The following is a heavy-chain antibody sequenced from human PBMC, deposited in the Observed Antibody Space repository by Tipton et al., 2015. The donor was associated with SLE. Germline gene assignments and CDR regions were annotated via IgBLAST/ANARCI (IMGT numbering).Heavy chain of an antibody. CDR3: AREDYDVRVLDY. CDR2: ISPYNGYT. D-gene: IGHD3-22*01. J-gene: IGHJ4*02. V-gene: IGHV1-18*01. CDR1: GYSFTYYG. Sequence: QSGPEVKMPGASVRVSCKTSGYSFTYYGINWVRQAPGQGLEWVGWISPYNGYTNYAQKFEGRVTVTTDTSTTTVYMDLRSLRSDDTAVYYCAREDYDVRVLDYWGQGTLVTVSS.